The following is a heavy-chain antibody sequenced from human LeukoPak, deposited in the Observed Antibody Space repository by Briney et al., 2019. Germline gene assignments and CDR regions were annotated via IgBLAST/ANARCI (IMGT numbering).Heavy chain of an antibody. CDR1: GYTFTSYA. V-gene: IGHV7-4-1*02. Sequence: VASVKVSCKASGYTFTSYAMNWVRQAPGQGLEWMGWINTNTGNPTYAQGFTGRFVFSLDTSVSTAYLQISSLKAEDTAVYYCARVHYSSSWYLSSGINDAFDIWGQGSMVTVSS. D-gene: IGHD6-13*01. CDR3: ARVHYSSSWYLSSGINDAFDI. J-gene: IGHJ3*02. CDR2: INTNTGNP.